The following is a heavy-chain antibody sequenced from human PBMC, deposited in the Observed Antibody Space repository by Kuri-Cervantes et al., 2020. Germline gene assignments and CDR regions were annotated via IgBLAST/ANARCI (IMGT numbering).Heavy chain of an antibody. CDR1: GFTFSNYW. CDR2: ISYDGNKK. D-gene: IGHD3-22*01. CDR3: AKVADNSGYYGTYFDY. V-gene: IGHV3-30*18. Sequence: GGSLRLSCAASGFTFSNYWMSWVRQAPGKGLEWVAVISYDGNKKYYADSVKGRFTISRDNSKNTLSLQMNSLRADDTAVYYCAKVADNSGYYGTYFDYWGQGALVTVSS. J-gene: IGHJ4*02.